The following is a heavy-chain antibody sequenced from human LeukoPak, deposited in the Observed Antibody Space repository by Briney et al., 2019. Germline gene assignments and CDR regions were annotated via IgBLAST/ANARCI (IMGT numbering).Heavy chain of an antibody. CDR2: ITPDADRT. J-gene: IGHJ1*01. V-gene: IGHV3-23*01. Sequence: GGSLRLSCAASGFTFGSYGMSWVRQAPGKGLEWVSFITPDADRTSYADSVEGRFTISRDNPRNTVYMQMNSLRDEDTAVYYCAIMHGYYDGSGYWVQWGQGTLVTVSS. D-gene: IGHD3-22*01. CDR1: GFTFGSYG. CDR3: AIMHGYYDGSGYWVQ.